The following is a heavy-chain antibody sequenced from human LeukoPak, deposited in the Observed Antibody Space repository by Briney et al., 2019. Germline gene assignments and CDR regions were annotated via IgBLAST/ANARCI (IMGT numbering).Heavy chain of an antibody. Sequence: ASVKVSCKASGYTFTDYYMHWVRQAPGQGLQWMGWINPNTGDTKFAQKFQGRVTMTRDTSISTAYMELSGVRSDDTAVYYCARDLQTGGMIAFGGVITPGDYWGQGTLVTVSS. CDR2: INPNTGDT. CDR3: ARDLQTGGMIAFGGVITPGDY. J-gene: IGHJ4*02. CDR1: GYTFTDYY. D-gene: IGHD3-16*02. V-gene: IGHV1-2*02.